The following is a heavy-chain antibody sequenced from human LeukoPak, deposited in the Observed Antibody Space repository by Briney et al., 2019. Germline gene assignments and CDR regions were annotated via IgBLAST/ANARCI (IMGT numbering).Heavy chain of an antibody. Sequence: SETLSLTCAVYGGSFSGYYWSWIRQPPGKGLEWIGEINHSGSTNYNPSLKSRVTISVDTSKNQFSLKLSSVTAADTAVYYCARGRFSGSYYTGAFDSWGQGTLVTVSS. CDR3: ARGRFSGSYYTGAFDS. V-gene: IGHV4-34*01. D-gene: IGHD3-10*01. CDR1: GGSFSGYY. J-gene: IGHJ5*01. CDR2: INHSGST.